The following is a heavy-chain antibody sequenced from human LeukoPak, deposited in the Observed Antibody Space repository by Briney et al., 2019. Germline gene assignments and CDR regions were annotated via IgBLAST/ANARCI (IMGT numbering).Heavy chain of an antibody. CDR3: AKVGVRDILTGYTPHWFDY. Sequence: GGSLRLSCAASGFTFSSYGMHWVRQAPGKGLEWVAVISYDGSNKYYADSVKGRFTISRDNSKNTLYLQMNSLRAEDTAVYYCAKVGVRDILTGYTPHWFDYWGQGTLGTVSS. V-gene: IGHV3-30*18. J-gene: IGHJ4*02. CDR2: ISYDGSNK. D-gene: IGHD3-9*01. CDR1: GFTFSSYG.